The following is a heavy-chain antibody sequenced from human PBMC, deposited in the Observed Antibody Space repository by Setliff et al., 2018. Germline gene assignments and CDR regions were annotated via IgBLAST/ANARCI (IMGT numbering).Heavy chain of an antibody. CDR1: GGSISRDCH. D-gene: IGHD3-3*01. Sequence: SETLSLTCTVSGGSISRDCHWGWIRQPPGKGLEWIGSIYYSGNTYYNPSLKSRVTISVDTSKNQFSLKLSSVTAADTAVYYCARVPNFWSGYSDYWGQGTLVTVSS. V-gene: IGHV4-38-2*02. CDR2: IYYSGNT. CDR3: ARVPNFWSGYSDY. J-gene: IGHJ4*02.